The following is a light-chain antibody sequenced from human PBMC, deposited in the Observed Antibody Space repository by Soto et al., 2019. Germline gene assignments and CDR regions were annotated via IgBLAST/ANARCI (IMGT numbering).Light chain of an antibody. Sequence: DIQMTQSPSSLSASVGDSVTITCRASQGINKFLAWFQQKPGTAPKSLISTASRLQSGVPSRFSGSGSGTHFTLTINNLHPEDFATDYCQQYESFPLTFGGGTKV. CDR2: TAS. J-gene: IGKJ4*01. V-gene: IGKV1-16*01. CDR3: QQYESFPLT. CDR1: QGINKF.